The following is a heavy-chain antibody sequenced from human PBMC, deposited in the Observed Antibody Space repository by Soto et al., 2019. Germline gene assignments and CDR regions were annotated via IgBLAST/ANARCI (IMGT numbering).Heavy chain of an antibody. Sequence: ASVKVSCKAPGDTFTSYYLNWVRQAHGQGLEWMGVINPHGGSTKYAQKFQGRITMTRDTSRCTVYMELSSLRSDDTAIYYCARSSGGNFGIIIEGSNWFDPWGQGSLVTVSS. CDR2: INPHGGST. D-gene: IGHD3-3*01. CDR1: GDTFTSYY. J-gene: IGHJ5*02. V-gene: IGHV1-46*01. CDR3: ARSSGGNFGIIIEGSNWFDP.